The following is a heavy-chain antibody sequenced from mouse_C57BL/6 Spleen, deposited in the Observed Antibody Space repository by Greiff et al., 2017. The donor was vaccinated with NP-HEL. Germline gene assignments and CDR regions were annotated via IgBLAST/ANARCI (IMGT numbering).Heavy chain of an antibody. CDR3: ARFYYGSSYAMDY. D-gene: IGHD1-1*01. CDR1: GYTFTSYW. J-gene: IGHJ4*01. CDR2: INPSNGGT. Sequence: QVQLQQPGTELVKPGASVKMSCKASGYTFTSYWMHWVKQRPGQGLEWIGNINPSNGGTNYNEKFKSKATLTVDKSSSTAYLPLSSLTSEDSAVYYCARFYYGSSYAMDYWGQGTSVTVSS. V-gene: IGHV1-53*01.